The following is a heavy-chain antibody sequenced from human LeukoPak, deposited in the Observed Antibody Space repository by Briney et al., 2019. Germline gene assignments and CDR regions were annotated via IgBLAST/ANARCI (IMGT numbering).Heavy chain of an antibody. CDR2: ISAYNGNT. V-gene: IGHV1-18*01. CDR1: GYTFTSYG. CDR3: ARETLGYCSSTSCYRGPPRYNWFDP. D-gene: IGHD2-2*01. Sequence: ASVKVSCKASGYTFTSYGIGWVRQAPGQGLEWMGWISAYNGNTNYAQKLQGRVTMTTDTSTSTAYMELRSLRSDDTAVYYCARETLGYCSSTSCYRGPPRYNWFDPWGQGTLVTVSS. J-gene: IGHJ5*02.